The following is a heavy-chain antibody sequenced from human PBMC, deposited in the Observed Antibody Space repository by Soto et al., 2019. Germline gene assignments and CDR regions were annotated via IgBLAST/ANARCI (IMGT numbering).Heavy chain of an antibody. Sequence: PSETLSLTCAVYGGSFSGYYWSWIRQPPGKGLERIGEINHSGSTNYNPSLKSRVTISVDTSKNQFSLKLSSVTAADTAVYYCARGGSSEIGWYYFDYWGQGTLVTVSS. CDR3: ARGGSSEIGWYYFDY. J-gene: IGHJ4*02. CDR2: INHSGST. V-gene: IGHV4-34*01. CDR1: GGSFSGYY. D-gene: IGHD6-6*01.